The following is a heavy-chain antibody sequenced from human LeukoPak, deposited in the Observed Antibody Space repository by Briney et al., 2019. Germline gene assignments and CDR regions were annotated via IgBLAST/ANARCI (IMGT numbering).Heavy chain of an antibody. J-gene: IGHJ4*02. CDR1: GYTFSSYG. CDR2: ISGYNGNT. D-gene: IGHD2-2*01. CDR3: AREGYCSGTSCDKPFDY. Sequence: ASVKVSCKASGYTFSSYGITWVRQAPGQGLDWMGWISGYNGNTNYAEKLQGRFTMTTDTSTSTAYMELRSLRSDDTAVYYCAREGYCSGTSCDKPFDYWGQRTLVTVAS. V-gene: IGHV1-18*01.